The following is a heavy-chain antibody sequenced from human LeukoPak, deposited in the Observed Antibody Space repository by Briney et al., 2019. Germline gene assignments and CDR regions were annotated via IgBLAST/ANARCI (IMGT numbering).Heavy chain of an antibody. CDR3: AKDPQRYCSSTSCWDWFDP. Sequence: GRSLRLSCAASGFTFSSYGMHWVRQAPGKGLEWVAVISYDGSNKYYADSVKGRFTISRDNSKNTLCLQMNSLRAEDTAVYYCAKDPQRYCSSTSCWDWFDPWGQGTLVTVSS. CDR2: ISYDGSNK. V-gene: IGHV3-30*18. D-gene: IGHD2-2*01. CDR1: GFTFSSYG. J-gene: IGHJ5*02.